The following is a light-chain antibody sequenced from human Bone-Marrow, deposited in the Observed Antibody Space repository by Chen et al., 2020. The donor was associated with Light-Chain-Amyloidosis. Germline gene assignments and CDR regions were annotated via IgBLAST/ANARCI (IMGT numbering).Light chain of an antibody. CDR3: QQRGNWPLT. V-gene: IGKV3-11*01. CDR2: DAS. J-gene: IGKJ4*01. Sequence: EIVLTQSPATLVLSLGERATLSCRASQSVGTYLAWYQQKPGQAPRLLIYDASNRATGIPARFSGSGSGTDFTLSISSLEPEDFAVYYCQQRGNWPLTFGGGIKVEI. CDR1: QSVGTY.